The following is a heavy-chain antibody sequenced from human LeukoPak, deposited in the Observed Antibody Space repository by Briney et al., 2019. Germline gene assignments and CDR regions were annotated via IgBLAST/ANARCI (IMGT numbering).Heavy chain of an antibody. J-gene: IGHJ4*02. CDR2: INHRGST. V-gene: IGHV4-34*01. Sequence: SETLSLTCAVYGGSFSGYYWSWIRQPPGKGLEWIGEINHRGSTNYNPSLKSRVTISVDTSKNQFSLKLSSVTAADTAVYYCARGYLVGYYDSSGYYYYFDYWGQGTLVTVSS. D-gene: IGHD3-22*01. CDR3: ARGYLVGYYDSSGYYYYFDY. CDR1: GGSFSGYY.